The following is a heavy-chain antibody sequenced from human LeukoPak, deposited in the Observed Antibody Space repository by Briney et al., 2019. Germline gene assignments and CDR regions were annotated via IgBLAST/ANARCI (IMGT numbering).Heavy chain of an antibody. CDR2: VSGNNGNT. CDR3: ARDFDD. Sequence: ASVKVSCKASGYTFTTYGISWVRQAPGQGLEWMGCVSGNNGNTNYAQKLQGRVTMTTDTSTDTAYMELRSLRSDDTAVYYCARDFDDWGQGTMVTVSS. J-gene: IGHJ3*01. CDR1: GYTFTTYG. V-gene: IGHV1-18*01.